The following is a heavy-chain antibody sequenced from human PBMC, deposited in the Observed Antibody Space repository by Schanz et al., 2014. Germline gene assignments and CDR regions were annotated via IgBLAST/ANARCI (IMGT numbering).Heavy chain of an antibody. V-gene: IGHV4-4*07. CDR3: ARGGYCSRTSCYFKGGWFDP. CDR2: IYTNGST. D-gene: IGHD2-2*01. J-gene: IGHJ5*02. Sequence: QVQLEESGPGLVKPSERIKLTCTGAGGSISSFYWSWIRQPAGKGLEWIGRIYTNGSTKYNPSLKSRVTMPVDTSKNQFSLKRSSVTAADTAVYYCARGGYCSRTSCYFKGGWFDPWGQGTLVTVSS. CDR1: GGSISSFY.